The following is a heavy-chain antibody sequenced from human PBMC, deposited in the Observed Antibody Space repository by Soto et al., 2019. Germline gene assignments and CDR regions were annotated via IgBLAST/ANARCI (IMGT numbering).Heavy chain of an antibody. CDR1: GFTFSSYS. V-gene: IGHV3-48*01. D-gene: IGHD1-26*01. CDR2: ISSGSITI. J-gene: IGHJ5*02. Sequence: AGGSLRLSCASSGFTFSSYSMNWVRQAPGKGLEWVSYISSGSITIYYADSVKGRFTISRDNSKNTLYLQMNSLRAEDTAVYYCAKQSPELLGEDNWFDPWGQGTLVTVSS. CDR3: AKQSPELLGEDNWFDP.